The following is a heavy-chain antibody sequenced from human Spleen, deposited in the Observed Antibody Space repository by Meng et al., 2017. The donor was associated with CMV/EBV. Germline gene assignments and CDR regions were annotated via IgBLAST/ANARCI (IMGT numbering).Heavy chain of an antibody. D-gene: IGHD6-19*01. V-gene: IGHV4-59*01. CDR3: ARGPGAGQLDY. CDR2: MEYSRGS. Sequence: SETLSLTCIVSGDSISGNFWMWIRQAPGKGLEWIGYMEYSRGSKDNPSLNGRVTISLVTSKNQFSLRLTSLSVADTAVYYCARGPGAGQLDYWGQGALVTVSS. CDR1: GDSISGNF. J-gene: IGHJ4*02.